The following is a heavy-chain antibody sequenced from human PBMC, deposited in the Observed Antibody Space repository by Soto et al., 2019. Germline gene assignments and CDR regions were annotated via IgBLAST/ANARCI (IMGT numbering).Heavy chain of an antibody. Sequence: PSETLSLTXTVSGGSISSGGYYWSWIRQHPGKGLEWIGYIYYSGSTYYNPSLKSRVTISVDTSKNQFSLKLSSVTAADTAVYYCARISLLGRFDPWGQGTLVTVSS. J-gene: IGHJ5*02. D-gene: IGHD3-16*01. CDR1: GGSISSGGYY. CDR3: ARISLLGRFDP. CDR2: IYYSGST. V-gene: IGHV4-31*02.